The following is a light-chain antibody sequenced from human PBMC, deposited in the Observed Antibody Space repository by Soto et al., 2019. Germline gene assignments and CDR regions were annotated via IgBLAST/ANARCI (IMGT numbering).Light chain of an antibody. J-gene: IGLJ1*01. CDR3: SSYTSSSTYV. V-gene: IGLV2-14*01. CDR1: SSDVGGYNY. CDR2: EVS. Sequence: QSVLTQPASVSGSPGQSITISCTGTSSDVGGYNYVSWYQQHPGKAHKLMIYEVSNRPSGVSNRFSGSKSGNTASLTISGLQAEDEADYHCSSYTSSSTYVFGTGTKVTVL.